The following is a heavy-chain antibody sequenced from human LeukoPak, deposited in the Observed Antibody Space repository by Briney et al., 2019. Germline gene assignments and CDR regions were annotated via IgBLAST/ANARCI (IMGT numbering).Heavy chain of an antibody. CDR2: IYTSGST. D-gene: IGHD3-9*01. J-gene: IGHJ5*02. CDR3: ARMEYFDWLPGGFDP. Sequence: SETLSLTCTVSGGSITNYYWSWIRQPAGKGLEWIGRIYTSGSTNYNPSLKSRVTISVDTSKNQFSLKLSSVTAADTAVYYCARMEYFDWLPGGFDPWGQGTLVTVSS. CDR1: GGSITNYY. V-gene: IGHV4-4*07.